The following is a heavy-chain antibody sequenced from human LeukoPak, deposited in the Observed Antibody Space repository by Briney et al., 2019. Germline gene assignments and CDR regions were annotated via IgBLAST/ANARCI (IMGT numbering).Heavy chain of an antibody. CDR1: GYTFTGYY. CDR3: AREDNWNRNAFDI. D-gene: IGHD1-20*01. J-gene: IGHJ3*02. V-gene: IGHV1-2*02. Sequence: ASVKVSCKASGYTFTGYYMHWVRQAPGQGLEWMGWINPNSGGTNYAQKFQGRVTMTRDTPISTAYMELSRLRSDDTAVYYCAREDNWNRNAFDIWGQGTMVTVSS. CDR2: INPNSGGT.